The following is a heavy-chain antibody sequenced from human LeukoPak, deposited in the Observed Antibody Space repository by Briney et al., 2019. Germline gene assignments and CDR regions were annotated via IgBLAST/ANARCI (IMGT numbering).Heavy chain of an antibody. D-gene: IGHD3-22*01. Sequence: SQTLSLTCTVSGGSISSGGYYWSWIRQPPGKGLEWIGYIYYSGSTYYNPSLKSRVTISVDTSKNQFSLKLSSVTAADTAVYYCARYSGPTYYYDSSGPLDAFDIWGQGTMVTVSS. J-gene: IGHJ3*02. CDR2: IYYSGST. V-gene: IGHV4-31*03. CDR3: ARYSGPTYYYDSSGPLDAFDI. CDR1: GGSISSGGYY.